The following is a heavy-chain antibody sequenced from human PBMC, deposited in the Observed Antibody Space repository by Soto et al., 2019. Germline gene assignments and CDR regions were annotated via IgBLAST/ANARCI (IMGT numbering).Heavy chain of an antibody. Sequence: QLQLQESGPGLVKPSETLSLTCTVSGGSISSSSYYWGWIRQPPGKGLEWIGSIYYSGSTYYNPSLKSRVTIPVDTSKNHFSLKLSSVTAADTAVYYCARRRGGFYCSGGSCYGMDVWVQGTTVTVSS. V-gene: IGHV4-39*02. J-gene: IGHJ6*02. D-gene: IGHD2-15*01. CDR2: IYYSGST. CDR3: ARRRGGFYCSGGSCYGMDV. CDR1: GGSISSSSYY.